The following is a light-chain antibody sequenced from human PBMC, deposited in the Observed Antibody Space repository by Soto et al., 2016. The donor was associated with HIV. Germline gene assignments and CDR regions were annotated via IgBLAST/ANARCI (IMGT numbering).Light chain of an antibody. Sequence: DVVLTQSPLSLPVTPGQSASISCRSSQSLVRSDGNTYLSWLQQRPGQPPRLLIYKISNRFSGVPDRFSGSGAGTDFTLKISRVEAEDVGTYYCLQGTYWPTFGQGTRLEIK. CDR2: KIS. J-gene: IGKJ5*01. CDR1: QSLVRSDGNTY. V-gene: IGKV2-30*02. CDR3: LQGTYWPT.